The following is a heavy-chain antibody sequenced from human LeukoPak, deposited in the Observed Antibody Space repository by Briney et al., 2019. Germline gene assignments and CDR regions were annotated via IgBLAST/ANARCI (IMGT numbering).Heavy chain of an antibody. Sequence: SETLSLTCTVSGVSISSYYWSWIRQPPGKGLEWIGYIYYSGSTNYNPSLKSRVTISVDTSKNQFSLKLSSVTAADTAVYYCARVQRFLEWLLDDAFDIWGQGTMVTVSS. CDR2: IYYSGST. D-gene: IGHD3-3*01. V-gene: IGHV4-59*01. CDR3: ARVQRFLEWLLDDAFDI. CDR1: GVSISSYY. J-gene: IGHJ3*02.